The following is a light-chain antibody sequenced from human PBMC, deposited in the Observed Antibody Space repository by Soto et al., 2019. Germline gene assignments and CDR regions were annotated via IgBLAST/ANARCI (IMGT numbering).Light chain of an antibody. CDR1: QSISSY. CDR3: QQSYSIPWT. J-gene: IGKJ1*01. CDR2: AAS. Sequence: SSLSASLGDRFTITCRASQSISSYLNWYQQKPGKAPKVLIYAASSLQSGVPSRFSGSGSGTDFTLTISSLQPEDFATYYCQQSYSIPWTFGQGTKVDIK. V-gene: IGKV1-39*01.